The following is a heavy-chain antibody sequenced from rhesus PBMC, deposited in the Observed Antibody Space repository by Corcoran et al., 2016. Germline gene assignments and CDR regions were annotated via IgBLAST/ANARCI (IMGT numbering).Heavy chain of an antibody. CDR1: GGSISDDYY. J-gene: IGHJ4*01. D-gene: IGHD5-24*01. CDR2: IYGRGGGT. Sequence: QVQLQESGPGLVKPSETLSLTCAVSGGSISDDYYWSWIRQPPGKGLEWIGYIYGRGGGTNYNPSLKNRVTISIDTSKNQFSLKLSSVTAADTAVYYCARSRYSGYSNPYFDYWGQGVLVTVSS. V-gene: IGHV4-106*01. CDR3: ARSRYSGYSNPYFDY.